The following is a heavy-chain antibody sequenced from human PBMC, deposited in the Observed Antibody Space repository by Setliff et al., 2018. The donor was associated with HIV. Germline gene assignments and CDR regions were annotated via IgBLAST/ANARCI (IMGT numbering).Heavy chain of an antibody. CDR2: IIPILGST. J-gene: IGHJ6*03. CDR1: GYTFVNYY. Sequence: SVKVSCKTSGYTFVNYYVNWVRQAPGQGLEWLGGIIPILGSTNYAPEFQDRVTITADESTSTANMELSSLRSEDTAVYFCARDRERGQYSRSAVGGYYYYYMDVWGKGTTVTVSS. CDR3: ARDRERGQYSRSAVGGYYYYYMDV. V-gene: IGHV1-69*13. D-gene: IGHD6-6*01.